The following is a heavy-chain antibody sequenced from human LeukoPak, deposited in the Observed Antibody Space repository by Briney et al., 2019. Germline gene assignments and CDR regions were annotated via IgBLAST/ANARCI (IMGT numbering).Heavy chain of an antibody. J-gene: IGHJ3*02. Sequence: GRSLRLSCAASGFIFSSYGMHWVRQAPGKGLEWVAVISYDGSNEYYADSVKGRFTISRDNSKNTLYLQMNSLRVEDTAVYYCARWDYYGRGAFDIWGQGTMVTVSS. V-gene: IGHV3-30*03. CDR2: ISYDGSNE. D-gene: IGHD3-10*01. CDR1: GFIFSSYG. CDR3: ARWDYYGRGAFDI.